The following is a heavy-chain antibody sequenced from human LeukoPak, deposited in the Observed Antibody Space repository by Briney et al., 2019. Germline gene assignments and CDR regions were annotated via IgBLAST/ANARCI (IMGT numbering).Heavy chain of an antibody. CDR1: GFTFSSYW. CDR2: INSDGSST. J-gene: IGHJ4*02. V-gene: IGHV3-74*01. D-gene: IGHD3-9*01. CDR3: ARWYYDILTGYPAFDY. Sequence: GGSLRLSCAASGFTFSSYWMHWVRQAPGKGLVGVSRINSDGSSTSYADSVKGRFTISRDNAKNTLYLQMNSLRAEDTAVYYCARWYYDILTGYPAFDYWGQGTLVTVSS.